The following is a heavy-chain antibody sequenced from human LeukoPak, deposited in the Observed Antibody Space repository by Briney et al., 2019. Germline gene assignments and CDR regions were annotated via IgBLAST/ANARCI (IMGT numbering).Heavy chain of an antibody. CDR2: INPSGGST. V-gene: IGHV1-46*01. D-gene: IGHD3-10*01. CDR1: GYTFTSYY. CDR3: ARCEGGLLWFGELLSTDNWFDP. J-gene: IGHJ5*02. Sequence: ASVKVSCKASGYTFTSYYMHWVRQAPGQGLEWMGIINPSGGSTSYAQKFQGRVTMTRDMSTSTVYMELSSLRSDDTAVYYCARCEGGLLWFGELLSTDNWFDPWGQGTLVTVSS.